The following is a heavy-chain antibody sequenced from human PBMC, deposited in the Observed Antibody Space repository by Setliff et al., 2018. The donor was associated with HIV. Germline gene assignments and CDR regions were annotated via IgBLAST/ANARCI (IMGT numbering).Heavy chain of an antibody. CDR2: IYVSGST. D-gene: IGHD3-3*01. J-gene: IGHJ4*02. V-gene: IGHV4-61*08. Sequence: SETLSLTCTVSGASISYGGHFWTWIRQPPGKGLEWIGYIYVSGSTNYNPSLKSRVTISMDTSKNQFSLKLSSVTAADTAVYYCARGVHDFWSGNPFDYWGQGTLVTVSS. CDR3: ARGVHDFWSGNPFDY. CDR1: GASISYGGHF.